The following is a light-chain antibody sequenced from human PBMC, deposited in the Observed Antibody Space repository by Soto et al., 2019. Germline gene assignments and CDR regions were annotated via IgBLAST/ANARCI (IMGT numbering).Light chain of an antibody. CDR2: SAN. J-gene: IGKJ5*01. V-gene: IGKV1-17*03. Sequence: DIQMTQSPSDMSASVGDRVTITCRASQDISNFLVWFQQRPGKVPKRLMYSANRLESGVPSRFSGSGSGTEFTLTISSLEPEDFAVYYCQQRSNWPTFGQGTRLAIK. CDR3: QQRSNWPT. CDR1: QDISNF.